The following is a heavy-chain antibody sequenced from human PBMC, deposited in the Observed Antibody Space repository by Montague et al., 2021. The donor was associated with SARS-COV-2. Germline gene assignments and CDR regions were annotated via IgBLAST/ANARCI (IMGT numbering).Heavy chain of an antibody. J-gene: IGHJ4*02. CDR3: VRDTAPSGSGTFYDN. D-gene: IGHD1-26*01. V-gene: IGHV4-59*02. CDR2: VYYSRSS. CDR1: GDSVSHDF. Sequence: SETLSLTCTVSGDSVSHDFWTWIRQPPAQGLEWIGYVYYSRSSSYNPSLRGRVRIAVATSKNQFSLRLSTVTAAATAIYYCVRDTAPSGSGTFYDNWGQGTQVAVSS.